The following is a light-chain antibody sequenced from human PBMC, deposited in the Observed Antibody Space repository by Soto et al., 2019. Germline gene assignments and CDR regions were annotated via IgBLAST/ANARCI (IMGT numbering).Light chain of an antibody. J-gene: IGKJ5*01. CDR2: AAS. Sequence: DIQRTQSPSSLSASVGDRVTITCRSSQGIRNDLGWYQQKPGKAPKRLIYAASNLQSGVPSRFSGSGSGTALTLTISRLQTEAFATYYFQQAKSFPITFGQGTRLEIK. CDR3: QQAKSFPIT. V-gene: IGKV1-17*01. CDR1: QGIRND.